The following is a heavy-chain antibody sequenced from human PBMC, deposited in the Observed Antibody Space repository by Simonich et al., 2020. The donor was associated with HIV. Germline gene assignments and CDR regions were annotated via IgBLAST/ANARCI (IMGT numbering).Heavy chain of an antibody. CDR2: IYHSGRT. CDR1: GGSFSGYY. Sequence: QVQPQQWGAGLLKPSETLSLTCAVYGGSFSGYYWGWIRQPPGKGLGWIGEIYHSGRTNYKPSLKRRVNISVDKSKNQFSLKLSSVTAADTAVYYCARGGYYGSGSYSVRFDYWGQGTLVTVSS. J-gene: IGHJ4*02. CDR3: ARGGYYGSGSYSVRFDY. D-gene: IGHD3-10*01. V-gene: IGHV4-34*01.